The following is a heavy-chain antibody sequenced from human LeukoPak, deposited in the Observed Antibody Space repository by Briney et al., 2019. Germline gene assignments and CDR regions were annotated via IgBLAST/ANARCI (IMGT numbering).Heavy chain of an antibody. CDR2: ISYDGSNK. J-gene: IGHJ1*01. V-gene: IGHV3-30*04. CDR1: GFTFSSYA. CDR3: ARDLRVTPKASAMVTPSEYFQH. D-gene: IGHD5-18*01. Sequence: TGRSLRLSCAASGFTFSSYAMHWVRQAPGKGLEWVAVISYDGSNKYYADSVKGRFTISRDNSKNTLYLQMNSLRAEDTAVYYCARDLRVTPKASAMVTPSEYFQHWGQGTLVTVSS.